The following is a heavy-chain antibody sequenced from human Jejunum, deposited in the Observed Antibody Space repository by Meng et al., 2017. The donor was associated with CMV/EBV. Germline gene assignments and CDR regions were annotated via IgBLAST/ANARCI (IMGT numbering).Heavy chain of an antibody. Sequence: ASGFTFSSSSMNWVRPAPGKGLEWVSSIYSNSDYIYYADSVKGRFTISRDNANNSLYLQMNSLRAEDTAVYYCARASSGWEYYFDYWGQGTLVTVSS. V-gene: IGHV3-21*01. CDR3: ARASSGWEYYFDY. J-gene: IGHJ4*02. CDR2: IYSNSDYI. CDR1: GFTFSSSS. D-gene: IGHD6-19*01.